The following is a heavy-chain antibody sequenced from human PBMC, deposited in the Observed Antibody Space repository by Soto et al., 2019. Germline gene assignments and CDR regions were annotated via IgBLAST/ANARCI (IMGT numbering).Heavy chain of an antibody. CDR2: IIPIFGTA. J-gene: IGHJ6*02. Sequence: LEWMGGIIPIFGTANYAQKFQGRVTITADESTSTAYMELSSLRSEDTAVYYCARDIGATVRGVIIYYYYYGMDVWGQGTTVTVSS. D-gene: IGHD3-10*01. CDR3: ARDIGATVRGVIIYYYYYGMDV. V-gene: IGHV1-69*01.